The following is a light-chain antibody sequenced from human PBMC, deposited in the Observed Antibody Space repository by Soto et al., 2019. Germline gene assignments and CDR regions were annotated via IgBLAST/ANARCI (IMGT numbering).Light chain of an antibody. Sequence: EIVVTQSPAXLSASPGERVTLSCRASXFVSSRLAWYQQRPGQVPRLLIYDTSTRALGISARFSGSGSGTEFTLTISGLQSEDFAVYYCQEYFQWPPGMFGPGTTVDIK. CDR3: QEYFQWPPGM. J-gene: IGKJ1*01. V-gene: IGKV3-15*01. CDR2: DTS. CDR1: XFVSSR.